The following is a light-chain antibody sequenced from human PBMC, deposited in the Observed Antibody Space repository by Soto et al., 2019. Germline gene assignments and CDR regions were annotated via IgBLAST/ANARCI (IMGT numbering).Light chain of an antibody. CDR3: QQYNSYPWT. Sequence: DIQMTQSPSSLSASVGDRVTITCRASQSINTYLNWYQQKPGKAPKFLIHAASSLQSGVPSRFSGSGSGTEFTLTISSLQPEDFATYYCQQYNSYPWTFGQGTKVDIK. V-gene: IGKV1-39*01. J-gene: IGKJ1*01. CDR1: QSINTY. CDR2: AAS.